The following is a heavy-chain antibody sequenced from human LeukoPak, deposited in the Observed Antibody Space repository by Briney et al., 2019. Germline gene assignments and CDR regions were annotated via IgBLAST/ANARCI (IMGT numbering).Heavy chain of an antibody. CDR2: INHSGST. CDR3: ARWEAGTGAFDI. D-gene: IGHD6-13*01. V-gene: IGHV4-34*01. Sequence: SETLSLTCAVYGGAFSGYYWTWIRQPPGKGLEWIGEINHSGSTNYNPSLKSRVTISGDTSKNQFSLRLASVTAADTAVYYCARWEAGTGAFDIWGQGTMVTVSS. CDR1: GGAFSGYY. J-gene: IGHJ3*02.